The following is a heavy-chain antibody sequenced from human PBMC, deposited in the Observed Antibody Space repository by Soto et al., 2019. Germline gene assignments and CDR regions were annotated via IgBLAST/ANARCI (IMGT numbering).Heavy chain of an antibody. CDR2: MSGSGGST. CDR3: AKGFPGGNSGPEYFQH. D-gene: IGHD2-21*02. J-gene: IGHJ1*01. CDR1: GFTFSSYA. V-gene: IGHV3-23*01. Sequence: PGGSLRLSCAASGFTFSSYAMAWVRQAPGKGLEWVSSMSGSGGSTYYADSVKGRYTISRDSSKNTLYLQMNSLRAEDTAVYYCAKGFPGGNSGPEYFQHWGQGTLVTVSS.